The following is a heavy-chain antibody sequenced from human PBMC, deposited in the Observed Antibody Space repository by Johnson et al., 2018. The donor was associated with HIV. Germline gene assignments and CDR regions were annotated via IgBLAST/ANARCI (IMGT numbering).Heavy chain of an antibody. J-gene: IGHJ3*02. CDR3: AREMGWEDAFDI. CDR2: IGTAGDT. V-gene: IGHV3-13*01. D-gene: IGHD6-19*01. CDR1: GFTVSSYD. Sequence: VQLVESGGGLVHPGGSLRLSCAASGFTVSSYDMHWVRQSTGKGLEWVSAIGTAGDTYYPGSVKGRFTISRENAKNSLYLQMNSLRAGDTAMYYCAREMGWEDAFDIWGQGTMVTVSS.